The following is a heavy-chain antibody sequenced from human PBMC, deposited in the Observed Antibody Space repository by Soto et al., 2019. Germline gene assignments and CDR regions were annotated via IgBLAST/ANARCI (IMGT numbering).Heavy chain of an antibody. CDR2: INTISDT. Sequence: QVPLMQSGGGLVKPGGSLRLSCAASGFMFSDYYMTWIRQTPVRGLEWVAYINTISDTNYAKSVRGRFTIYRDNASNSLYLQMNSLRVEDSAVYYCARGHYSMDVWGQGTTVTVSS. CDR3: ARGHYSMDV. J-gene: IGHJ6*02. V-gene: IGHV3-11*03. CDR1: GFMFSDYY.